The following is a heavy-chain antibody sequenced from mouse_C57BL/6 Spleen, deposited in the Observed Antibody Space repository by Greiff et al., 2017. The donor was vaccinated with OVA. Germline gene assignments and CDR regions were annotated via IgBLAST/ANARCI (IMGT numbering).Heavy chain of an antibody. CDR1: GFTFSSYA. J-gene: IGHJ1*03. V-gene: IGHV5-9-1*02. CDR2: ISSGGDYI. CDR3: TRDGNFGYFDV. D-gene: IGHD2-1*01. Sequence: EVMLVESGAGLVKPGGSLKLSCAASGFTFSSYAMSWVRQTPEKRLEWVAYISSGGDYIYYADTVKGRFTISRDNARNTLYLQMSSLKSEDTAMYYCTRDGNFGYFDVWGTGTTVTVSS.